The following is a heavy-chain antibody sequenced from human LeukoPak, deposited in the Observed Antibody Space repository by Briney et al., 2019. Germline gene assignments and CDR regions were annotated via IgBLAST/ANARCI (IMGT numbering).Heavy chain of an antibody. CDR2: IYCSGST. CDR1: GCSISSYY. D-gene: IGHD3/OR15-3a*01. Sequence: SETLSLTCTVSGCSISSYYWSWIRQPPGKGLEWVGDIYCSGSTNYHPSLKSRVTISVHTPKHHFSLKLRAATAPDTAVYYCARLGLDWLSRGPLDYAYWGQGTLVPVSS. V-gene: IGHV4-59*01. J-gene: IGHJ4*02. CDR3: ARLGLDWLSRGPLDYAY.